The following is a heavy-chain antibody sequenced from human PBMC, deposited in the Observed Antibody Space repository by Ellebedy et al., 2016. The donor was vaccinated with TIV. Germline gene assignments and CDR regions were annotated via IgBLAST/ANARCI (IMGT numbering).Heavy chain of an antibody. D-gene: IGHD3-22*01. CDR3: AKALKSIVMDPYNCFDL. CDR2: ITNTGDNT. V-gene: IGHV3-23*01. J-gene: IGHJ5*02. CDR1: GFTFTDYA. Sequence: GGSLRLXXTASGFTFTDYAMSWVRQAPGKGLEWLSGITNTGDNTYYADSVKGRFTISRDNYNNILYLHMNSLRVEDTALYYCAKALKSIVMDPYNCFDLWGQGTLVTVSS.